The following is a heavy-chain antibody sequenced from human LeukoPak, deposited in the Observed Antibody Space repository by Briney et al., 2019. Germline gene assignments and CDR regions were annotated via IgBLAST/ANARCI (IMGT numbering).Heavy chain of an antibody. CDR2: INHSGSA. CDR3: ARAGGDGYNLRYFQH. CDR1: GGSFSGYY. D-gene: IGHD5-24*01. J-gene: IGHJ1*01. V-gene: IGHV4-34*01. Sequence: PSETLSLTCAVYGGSFSGYYWSWIRQPPGKGLEWIGEINHSGSANYNPSLKSRVTISVDTSKNQFSLKLSSVTAADTAVYYCARAGGDGYNLRYFQHWGQGTLVTVSS.